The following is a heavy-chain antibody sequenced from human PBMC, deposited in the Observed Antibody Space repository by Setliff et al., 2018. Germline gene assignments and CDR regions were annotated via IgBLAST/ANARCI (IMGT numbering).Heavy chain of an antibody. CDR3: ARDGGEY. D-gene: IGHD3-16*01. CDR1: GFFFSGFE. Sequence: PGGSLRLSCAASGFFFSGFEMTWVRQAPGRGLEWIAYITSGSGDTIKYADSVKGRFTISRDNGKNSLYLQMNSLRAEDTAVYYCARDGGEYWGQGTLVTVSS. V-gene: IGHV3-48*03. CDR2: ITSGSGDTI. J-gene: IGHJ4*02.